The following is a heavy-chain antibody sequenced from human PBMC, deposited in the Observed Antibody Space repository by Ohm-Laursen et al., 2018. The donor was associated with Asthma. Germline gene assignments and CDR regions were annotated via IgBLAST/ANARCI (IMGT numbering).Heavy chain of an antibody. J-gene: IGHJ6*02. CDR2: ISTASTFI. V-gene: IGHV3-21*01. D-gene: IGHD3-10*01. CDR1: GYSFSLYS. CDR3: VRELIEVQGVALYYNYGMDV. Sequence: SLRLSCAASGYSFSLYSIHWIRQAPGKGLEWVASISTASTFIYYADSVRGRFTTSRDNSKNMVYLQMNSLRAEDTAVYYCVRELIEVQGVALYYNYGMDVWGQGTTVTVSS.